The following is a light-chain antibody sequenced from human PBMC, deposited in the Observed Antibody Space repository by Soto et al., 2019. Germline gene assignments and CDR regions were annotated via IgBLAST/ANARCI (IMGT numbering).Light chain of an antibody. CDR1: RSNIWNNY. CDR3: GSWDSSLSATYV. CDR2: DNN. J-gene: IGLJ1*01. V-gene: IGLV1-51*01. Sequence: QSVLTXPPAVSAAPGQNVTISCSGIRSNIWNNYVAWYQQVPGTAPRLLIYDNNKRPSGIPDRFSGPKSGTSATLGITGLQTGDEADYYCGSWDSSLSATYVFGTGTKVTGL.